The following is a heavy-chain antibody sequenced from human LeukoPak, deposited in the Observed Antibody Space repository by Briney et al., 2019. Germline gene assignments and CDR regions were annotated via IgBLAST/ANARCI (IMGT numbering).Heavy chain of an antibody. J-gene: IGHJ5*02. Sequence: ASVKVSCKASGYTFTGYYMHWVRQAPGQGLEWMGWINPNSGGTNYAQKFQGRVTMTRDTSISTAYMELSRLRSDDTAVCYCARDRFFGVVIRTNWFDPWGQGTLVTVSS. CDR1: GYTFTGYY. V-gene: IGHV1-2*02. CDR2: INPNSGGT. CDR3: ARDRFFGVVIRTNWFDP. D-gene: IGHD3-3*01.